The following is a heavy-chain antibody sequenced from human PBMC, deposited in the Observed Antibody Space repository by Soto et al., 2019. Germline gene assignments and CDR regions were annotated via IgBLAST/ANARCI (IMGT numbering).Heavy chain of an antibody. V-gene: IGHV3-30*18. CDR3: VKDNLHSGSYENWYFDL. CDR1: GFTFSSYG. CDR2: ISFDGNYK. D-gene: IGHD1-26*01. Sequence: QVQLVESGGGVVQPGRSLRLSCVGSGFTFSSYGMHWVRQAPGKGLEWLAVISFDGNYKYHADSVKGRVTISRDNSKNKLFLEMSSLRREDTAVYYCVKDNLHSGSYENWYFDLWGRGNLVTVSS. J-gene: IGHJ2*01.